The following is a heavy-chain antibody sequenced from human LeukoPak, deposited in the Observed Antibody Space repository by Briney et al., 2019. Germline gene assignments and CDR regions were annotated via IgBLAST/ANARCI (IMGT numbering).Heavy chain of an antibody. V-gene: IGHV3-23*01. Sequence: PGGSLRLSCAASGFTFSIYAMSWVRQAPGKGLEWVSVISVSGSSTYYADSVKGRFTISRDNSKNTVYLQMNSLRAEDTAVYYCAKGPLAGYVWGTYRYTGFFDYWGQGTLVTVSS. CDR1: GFTFSIYA. CDR3: AKGPLAGYVWGTYRYTGFFDY. D-gene: IGHD3-16*02. J-gene: IGHJ4*02. CDR2: ISVSGSST.